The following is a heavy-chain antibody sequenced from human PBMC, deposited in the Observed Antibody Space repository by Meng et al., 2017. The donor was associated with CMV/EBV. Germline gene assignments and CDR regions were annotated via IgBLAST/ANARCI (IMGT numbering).Heavy chain of an antibody. J-gene: IGHJ3*02. CDR1: GGTFSSYA. D-gene: IGHD6-13*01. CDR3: ARSSSWYLGAFDI. Sequence: SVKVSCKASGGTFSSYAISWVRQAPGQGLEWMGGIIPILGIANYEQKFQGRVTITADKSTSTAYMELSSLRSEDTDVYYCARSSSWYLGAFDIWGQGTMVTVSS. V-gene: IGHV1-69*10. CDR2: IIPILGIA.